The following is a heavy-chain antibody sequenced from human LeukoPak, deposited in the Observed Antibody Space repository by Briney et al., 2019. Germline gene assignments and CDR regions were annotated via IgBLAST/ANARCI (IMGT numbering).Heavy chain of an antibody. J-gene: IGHJ6*03. CDR1: GGSISSSSYY. CDR3: ARDCRDDSSGSRYYYYMDV. D-gene: IGHD3-22*01. V-gene: IGHV4-39*07. CDR2: INHSGST. Sequence: SETLSLTCTVSGGSISSSSYYWGWIRQPPGKGLEWIGEINHSGSTNYNPSLKSRVTISVDTSKNQFSLKLSSVTAADTAVYYCARDCRDDSSGSRYYYYMDVWGKGTTVTISS.